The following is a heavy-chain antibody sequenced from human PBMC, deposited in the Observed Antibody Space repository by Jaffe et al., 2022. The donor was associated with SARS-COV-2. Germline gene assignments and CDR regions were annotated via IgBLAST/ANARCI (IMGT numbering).Heavy chain of an antibody. J-gene: IGHJ3*01. Sequence: QLQLQESGPGLVKPSETLSLTCTGSGGSISSTSYYWGWIRQPPGRGLEWIGSVYYSGTTFYNPSLKSRVAISVDTSKNQFSLQLKSVTAADTAVFYCARLPTTHQVWDLWGQGTMVTVSS. CDR3: ARLPTTHQVWDL. V-gene: IGHV4-39*01. D-gene: IGHD3-16*01. CDR1: GGSISSTSYY. CDR2: VYYSGTT.